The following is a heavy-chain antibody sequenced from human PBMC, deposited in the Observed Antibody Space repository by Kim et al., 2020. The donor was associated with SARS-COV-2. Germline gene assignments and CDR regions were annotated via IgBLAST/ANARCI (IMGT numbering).Heavy chain of an antibody. CDR3: AKSGETYDILTGYYWRMMDYFDY. CDR1: GFTFSSYA. V-gene: IGHV3-23*03. Sequence: GGSLRLSCAASGFTFSSYAMSWVRQAPGKGLEWVSVIYSGGSSTYYADSVKGRFTISRDNSKNTLYLQMNSLRAEDTAVYYCAKSGETYDILTGYYWRMMDYFDYWGQGTLVTVSS. D-gene: IGHD3-9*01. J-gene: IGHJ4*02. CDR2: IYSGGSST.